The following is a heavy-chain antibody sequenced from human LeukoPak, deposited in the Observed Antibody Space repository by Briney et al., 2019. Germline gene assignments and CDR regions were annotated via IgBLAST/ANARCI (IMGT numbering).Heavy chain of an antibody. CDR2: ITSGGST. D-gene: IGHD4-17*01. V-gene: IGHV3-NL1*01. Sequence: GGSLRLSCVASGFKFSDYGMHWVRQAPGKGLEWVSGITSGGSTYYIDSVKGRFTISRDNSKNTLYLQMNSLRAEDTAVYYCAPSPAYGDVFRGNYWGQGTLVTVSS. CDR3: APSPAYGDVFRGNY. CDR1: GFKFSDYG. J-gene: IGHJ4*02.